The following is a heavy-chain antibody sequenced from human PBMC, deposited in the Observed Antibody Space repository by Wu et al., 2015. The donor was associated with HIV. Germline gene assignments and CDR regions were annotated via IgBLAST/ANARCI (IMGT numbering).Heavy chain of an antibody. CDR3: ARSTYCSSTSCGNPNDAFDI. D-gene: IGHD2-2*01. CDR1: GYTFTGYF. CDR2: INPNSGGT. V-gene: IGHV1-2*02. Sequence: QVQLVQSGAEVKKPGASVKVSCKASGYTFTGYFIHWVRQAPGQGLEWMGWINPNSGGTHYAQKLQGRVTMTRDTSINTAYMELSRLRSDDTAVYYCARSTYCSSTSCGNPNDAFDIWGQGTMVTVSS. J-gene: IGHJ3*02.